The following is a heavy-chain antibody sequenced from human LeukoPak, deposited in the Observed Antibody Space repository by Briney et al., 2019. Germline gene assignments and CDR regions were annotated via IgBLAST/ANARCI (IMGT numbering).Heavy chain of an antibody. CDR3: ASVYNYGMDV. J-gene: IGHJ6*02. CDR2: LNPSGGST. CDR1: GYTVTSYY. V-gene: IGHV1-46*01. Sequence: GASVKVSCKASGYTVTSYYMHWVRQAPGQGPEWMGILNPSGGSTSYAQKFQGRATLIRATSTSTVYMELSSLRSEDTAVYYCASVYNYGMDVWGQGTTVIVSS.